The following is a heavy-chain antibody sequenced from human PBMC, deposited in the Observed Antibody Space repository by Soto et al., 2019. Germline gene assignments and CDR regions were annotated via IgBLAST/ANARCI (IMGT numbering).Heavy chain of an antibody. CDR1: GLTLSHYW. Sequence: EVLLVESGGGLVQPGGSMRLACAASGLTLSHYWMHWVRQVPGKGLVWVAEISNDERNIRTSYADSVKGRFTVSRDDAKNTLYLQRNSRRGDDTAVYYCASLSAPDDFWGQGAQVTVSS. D-gene: IGHD6-25*01. V-gene: IGHV3-74*01. CDR2: ISNDERNI. J-gene: IGHJ4*02. CDR3: ASLSAPDDF.